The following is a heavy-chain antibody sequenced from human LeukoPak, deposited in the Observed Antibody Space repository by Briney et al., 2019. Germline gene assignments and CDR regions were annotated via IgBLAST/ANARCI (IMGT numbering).Heavy chain of an antibody. J-gene: IGHJ4*02. CDR2: INWNGGSN. D-gene: IGHD6-19*01. CDR1: GCRFDDHG. Sequence: VALRLSCAASGCRFDDHGMSWVRPVPGKGLDWVYCINWNGGSNDYGASVKGRFTISRDKAKNPLYLLWNSLRAEDTALYYCAGGDRNGWYFDYWGEGILVTVSS. V-gene: IGHV3-20*04. CDR3: AGGDRNGWYFDY.